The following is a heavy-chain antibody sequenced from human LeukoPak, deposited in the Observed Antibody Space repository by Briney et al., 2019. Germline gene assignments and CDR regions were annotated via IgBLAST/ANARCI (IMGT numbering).Heavy chain of an antibody. CDR2: ICYITTS. V-gene: IGHV4-39*01. Sequence: WETLSLTCTVSGDSINTGNYFRGWIRQATGKGLEWISNICYITTSDYNPSLKSRVTISIDTSKNQFSLNLRSVTAADTAFYYCARYWSGSYIRYFDFWGQGALVTVSS. CDR3: ARYWSGSYIRYFDF. J-gene: IGHJ4*02. D-gene: IGHD1-26*01. CDR1: GDSINTGNYF.